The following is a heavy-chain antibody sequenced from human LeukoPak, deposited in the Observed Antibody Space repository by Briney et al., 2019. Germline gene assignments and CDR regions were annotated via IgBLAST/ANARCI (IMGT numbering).Heavy chain of an antibody. CDR2: ISAYNGNT. J-gene: IGHJ4*02. D-gene: IGHD5-18*01. CDR3: ARVCLFSLRGYSYGLGGYYFDY. CDR1: GYTFTRYG. V-gene: IGHV1-18*01. Sequence: ASVKVSCKASGYTFTRYGISWVRQAPGQGLEWMGWISAYNGNTNYAQKLQGRVTMTTDTSTSTAYMELRSLRSDDTAVYYCARVCLFSLRGYSYGLGGYYFDYWGQGTLVTVSS.